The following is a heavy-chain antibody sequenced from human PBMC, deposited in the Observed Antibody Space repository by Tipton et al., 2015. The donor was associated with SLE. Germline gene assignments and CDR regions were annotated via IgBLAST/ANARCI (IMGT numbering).Heavy chain of an antibody. CDR1: GFTFSSYG. D-gene: IGHD2-15*01. CDR3: AKVGSMVVDHDAFDI. V-gene: IGHV3-23*01. J-gene: IGHJ3*02. CDR2: ISGSGGST. Sequence: SLRLSCAASGFTFSSYGMSWVRQAPGKGLEWVSAISGSGGSTYYADSVKGRFTISRDNAKNSLYLQMNSLRAEDTAVYYCAKVGSMVVDHDAFDIWGQGTMVTVSS.